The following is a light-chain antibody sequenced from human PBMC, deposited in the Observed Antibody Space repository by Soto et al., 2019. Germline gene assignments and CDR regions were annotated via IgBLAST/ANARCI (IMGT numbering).Light chain of an antibody. J-gene: IGKJ3*01. CDR3: QQYYTTPPT. CDR1: QSVLQTSDNRNY. V-gene: IGKV4-1*01. Sequence: DIVMTQSPDYLAVSLGERATINCKSSQSVLQTSDNRNYLAWYQQKPGQPPKLLIYWASTREFGVPDRFSGGGSGPDFTLTISTLQAEDVAVYYCQQYYTTPPTFGPGTKVHIK. CDR2: WAS.